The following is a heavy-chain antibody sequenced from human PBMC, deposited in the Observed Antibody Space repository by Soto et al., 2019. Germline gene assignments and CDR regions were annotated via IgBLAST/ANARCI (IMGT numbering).Heavy chain of an antibody. CDR3: AIAARQLSHPIDY. CDR2: ISYDGSNK. J-gene: IGHJ4*02. D-gene: IGHD2-15*01. CDR1: GFTFSSYG. V-gene: IGHV3-30*03. Sequence: GGSLRLSCAASGFTFSSYGMHWVRQAPGKGLEWVAVISYDGSNKYYADSVKGRFTISRDNSKNTLYLQMNSLRAEDTAVYYCAIAARQLSHPIDYWGQGTLVTVSS.